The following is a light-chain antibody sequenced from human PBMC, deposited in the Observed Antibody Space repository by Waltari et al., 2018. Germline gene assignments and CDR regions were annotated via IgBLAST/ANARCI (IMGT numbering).Light chain of an antibody. CDR1: NIGAKR. V-gene: IGLV3-21*02. J-gene: IGLJ7*01. Sequence: SYELTQPRSVSVSPGQTARITCGGDNIGAKRVQWYQQKPPQAPVVVIVADDERPSGIPQRISGSNSGNSATLTISGVEAGDEADYYCQVWDSRTKFVFGGGTRLTVL. CDR3: QVWDSRTKFV. CDR2: ADD.